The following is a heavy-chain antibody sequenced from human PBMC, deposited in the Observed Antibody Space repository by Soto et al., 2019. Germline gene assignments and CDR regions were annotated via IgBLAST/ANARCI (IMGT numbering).Heavy chain of an antibody. CDR1: GFTFSSYA. CDR2: ISYDGSNK. D-gene: IGHD6-6*01. J-gene: IGHJ6*02. Sequence: PGGSLRLSCAASGFTFSSYAMHWVRQAPGKGLEWVAVISYDGSNKYYADSVKGRFTISRDNSKNTLYLQMNSLRAEDTAVYYCARDQKVLSAARQNYYYGMDVWGQGTTVTVSS. V-gene: IGHV3-30-3*01. CDR3: ARDQKVLSAARQNYYYGMDV.